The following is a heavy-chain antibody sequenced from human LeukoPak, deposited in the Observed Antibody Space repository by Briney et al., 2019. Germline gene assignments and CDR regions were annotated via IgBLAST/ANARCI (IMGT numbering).Heavy chain of an antibody. J-gene: IGHJ4*02. CDR3: ARENGVLGFIDY. V-gene: IGHV3-74*03. CDR1: GFIFSSYG. D-gene: IGHD4-17*01. Sequence: PGGSLRLSCAASGFIFSSYGMHWVRQAPGKGLVWVSRINNDGSSTTYADSVKGRFTISRDNSKNTLYLQMNSLRAEDTAVYYCARENGVLGFIDYWGQGTLVTVSS. CDR2: INNDGSST.